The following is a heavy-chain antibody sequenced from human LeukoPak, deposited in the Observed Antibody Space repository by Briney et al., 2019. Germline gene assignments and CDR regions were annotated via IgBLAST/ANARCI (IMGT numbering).Heavy chain of an antibody. J-gene: IGHJ5*02. Sequence: ASVKVSCKASGYTFTSYAMNWVRQAPGQGLEWMGWINPNSGGTNYAQKFQGRVTMTRDTSISTAYMELSRLRSDDTAVYYCAREVQLWSPPSWGQGTLVTVSS. CDR2: INPNSGGT. CDR3: AREVQLWSPPS. V-gene: IGHV1-2*02. CDR1: GYTFTSYA. D-gene: IGHD5-18*01.